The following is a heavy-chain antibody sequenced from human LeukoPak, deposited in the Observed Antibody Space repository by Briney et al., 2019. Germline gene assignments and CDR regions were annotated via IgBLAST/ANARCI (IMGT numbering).Heavy chain of an antibody. CDR2: IYYRGST. CDR1: GGSISSSSYY. D-gene: IGHD6-13*01. Sequence: SETLSLTCTVSGGSISSSSYYWGWIRQPRGKGLEWIGSIYYRGSTYYNPSLKSRVTISVDTSKNQFSLKLSSVTAADTAVYYCGRAQNTLRFRQAAGNVDYWGQGTLVTVSS. V-gene: IGHV4-39*01. J-gene: IGHJ4*02. CDR3: GRAQNTLRFRQAAGNVDY.